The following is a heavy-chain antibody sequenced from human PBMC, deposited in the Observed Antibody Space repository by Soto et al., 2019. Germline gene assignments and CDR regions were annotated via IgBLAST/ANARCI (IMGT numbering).Heavy chain of an antibody. Sequence: PGGSLRLSCAASGFTFSSYWMHWVRQAPGKGLVWVSRIKSDGSSMSYADSVKGRFTISRDNAKNTLYLQMNSLRAEDTAVYYCGRGIRNYYGMYVWGQGTTVTVSS. CDR2: IKSDGSSM. CDR3: GRGIRNYYGMYV. D-gene: IGHD5-18*01. V-gene: IGHV3-74*01. CDR1: GFTFSSYW. J-gene: IGHJ6*02.